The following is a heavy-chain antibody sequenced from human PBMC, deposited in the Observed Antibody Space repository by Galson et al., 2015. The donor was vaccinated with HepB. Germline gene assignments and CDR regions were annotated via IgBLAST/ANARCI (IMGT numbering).Heavy chain of an antibody. Sequence: QSGAEVKKPGESLKISCKASGYTFTGYYMHWVRQAPGQGLEWMGWINPNSGGTNYAQKFQGWVTMTRDTSISTAYMELSRLRSDDTAVYYCARDRGVYYDSSGHYYYYGMDVWGQGTTVTVSS. CDR2: INPNSGGT. V-gene: IGHV1-2*04. CDR1: GYTFTGYY. D-gene: IGHD3-22*01. J-gene: IGHJ6*02. CDR3: ARDRGVYYDSSGHYYYYGMDV.